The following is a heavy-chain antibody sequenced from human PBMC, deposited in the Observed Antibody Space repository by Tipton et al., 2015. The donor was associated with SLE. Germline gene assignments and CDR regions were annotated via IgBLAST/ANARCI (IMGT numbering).Heavy chain of an antibody. CDR2: ISGGGGRT. V-gene: IGHV3-23*01. J-gene: IGHJ4*02. D-gene: IGHD1/OR15-1a*01. CDR1: GFTFSSYA. Sequence: SLRLSCATSGFTFSSYALSWVRRAPGKGLEWVSAISGGGGRTYYADFVKGRFSISIDKSKKTLFLQMNSLRVDDTATYYCAKFEKTTDFYLDSWGRGTLVSVSS. CDR3: AKFEKTTDFYLDS.